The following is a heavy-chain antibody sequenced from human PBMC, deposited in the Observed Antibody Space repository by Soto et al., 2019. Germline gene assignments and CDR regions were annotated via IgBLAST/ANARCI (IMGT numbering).Heavy chain of an antibody. J-gene: IGHJ5*01. V-gene: IGHV1-18*01. CDR1: GYTFTSYG. CDR3: ARGGLSGSYVGWFDS. CDR2: ISAYTGNA. Sequence: ASVKVSCKASGYTFTSYGITWMRQAPGQWLEWMGWISAYTGNANYAQKLQGRVTMITDTTTSTGYMELRSLRSDDTAVYYCARGGLSGSYVGWFDSWGQGTLVTVSS. D-gene: IGHD1-26*01.